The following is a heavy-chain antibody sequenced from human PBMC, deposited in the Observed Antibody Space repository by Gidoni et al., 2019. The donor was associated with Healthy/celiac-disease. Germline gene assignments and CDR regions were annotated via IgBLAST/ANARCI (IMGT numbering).Heavy chain of an antibody. V-gene: IGHV3-30-3*01. Sequence: QVQLVESGGGVVQPGMSLRLSCAASGFTFSSYAMHWVRQAPGKGLEWVAVISYDGSNKYYADSVKGRFTISRDNSKNTLYLQMNSLRAEDTAVYDCARDSGPMVYAILDAFDIWGQGTMVTVSS. CDR3: ARDSGPMVYAILDAFDI. CDR1: GFTFSSYA. D-gene: IGHD2-8*01. J-gene: IGHJ3*02. CDR2: ISYDGSNK.